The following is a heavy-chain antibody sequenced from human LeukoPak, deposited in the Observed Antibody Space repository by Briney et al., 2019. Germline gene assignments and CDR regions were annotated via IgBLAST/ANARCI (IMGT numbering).Heavy chain of an antibody. CDR1: GFTFSSYA. CDR3: AREIAAPPHY. Sequence: GGSLRLSCAASGFTFSSYAMHWVRQAPGKGLEWVAVISYDGSNKYYADSVKGRFTISRDNSKNTLCLQMNSLRAEDTAVYYCAREIAAPPHYWGQGTLVTVSS. D-gene: IGHD6-13*01. J-gene: IGHJ4*02. V-gene: IGHV3-30-3*01. CDR2: ISYDGSNK.